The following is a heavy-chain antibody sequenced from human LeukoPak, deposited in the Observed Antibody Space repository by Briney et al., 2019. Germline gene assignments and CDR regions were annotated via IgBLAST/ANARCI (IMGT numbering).Heavy chain of an antibody. CDR3: ARVPITWYYYGSGRPSNYFDS. Sequence: SETLSLTCAVYGGSFSGYYWSWIRQPPGKGLEWIGEINHSGSTNYNPSLKSRVTISVDTSKNQFSLKLSSVTAADTAVYYCARVPITWYYYGSGRPSNYFDSWGQGTLVTVSS. CDR2: INHSGST. J-gene: IGHJ4*02. V-gene: IGHV4-34*01. D-gene: IGHD3-10*01. CDR1: GGSFSGYY.